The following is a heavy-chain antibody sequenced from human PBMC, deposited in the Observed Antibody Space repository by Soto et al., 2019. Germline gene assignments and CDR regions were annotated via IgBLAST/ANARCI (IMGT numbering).Heavy chain of an antibody. Sequence: PGGSLRLSCAPSGFTVSSSYMSWVRQAPGMGLEWVSVILTGGDTYYADSVKGRFTVSRDTSQNTVYLQMNSLRGEDTATYYCARGYRRFGESYYFDYWGQGTRVTVSS. CDR3: ARGYRRFGESYYFDY. D-gene: IGHD3-10*01. V-gene: IGHV3-53*01. CDR1: GFTVSSSY. CDR2: ILTGGDT. J-gene: IGHJ4*02.